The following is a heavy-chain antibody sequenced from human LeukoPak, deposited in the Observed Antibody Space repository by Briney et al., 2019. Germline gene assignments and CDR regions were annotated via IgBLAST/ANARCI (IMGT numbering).Heavy chain of an antibody. CDR3: AREVNEKHDAFDM. CDR1: SVSINGYY. CDR2: FYFSGSS. D-gene: IGHD2-8*01. V-gene: IGHV4-4*07. Sequence: SETLSLTCSVSSVSINGYYWSWICQSAGKGLEWLGRFYFSGSSDYNPSLKSRVSMSIDTSQNHFYLRLTSVTAADTGVYFCAREVNEKHDAFDMWGQGTMVAVSS. J-gene: IGHJ3*02.